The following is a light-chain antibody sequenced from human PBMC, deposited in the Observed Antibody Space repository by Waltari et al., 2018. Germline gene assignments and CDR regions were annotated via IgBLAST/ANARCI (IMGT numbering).Light chain of an antibody. CDR3: QHYNKLPLT. CDR2: GAS. CDR1: QSVGGS. V-gene: IGKV3-15*01. J-gene: IGKJ4*01. Sequence: EIVMTQSPAILSVSPGEGATLSCRASQSVGGSFAWYQQKPGQAPRLLIFGASTRATGIAARFSGSGSGTEFTLSITSLQSEDSALYFCQHYNKLPLTFGGGTKVEIK.